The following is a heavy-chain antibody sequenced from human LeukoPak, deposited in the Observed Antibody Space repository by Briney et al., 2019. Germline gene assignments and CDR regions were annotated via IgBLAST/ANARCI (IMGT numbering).Heavy chain of an antibody. CDR3: ARVGSLYYGSGSYYNGGYYFDY. V-gene: IGHV4-4*02. CDR1: GGSISSSNW. J-gene: IGHJ4*02. CDR2: IYHSGST. D-gene: IGHD3-10*01. Sequence: SETLSLTCAVSGGSISSSNWWSWVRQPPGKGLEWIGEIYHSGSTNYNPSLKSRVTISVDKSKNQFSLKLSSVTAADTAVYYCARVGSLYYGSGSYYNGGYYFDYWGQGTLVAVSS.